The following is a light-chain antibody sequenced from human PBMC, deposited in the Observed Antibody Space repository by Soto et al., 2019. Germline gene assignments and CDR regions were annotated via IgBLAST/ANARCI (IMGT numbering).Light chain of an antibody. V-gene: IGKV3-20*01. CDR3: QQYGSSPWT. J-gene: IGKJ1*01. CDR1: QSVSSSY. CDR2: GAS. Sequence: EIVLTQSPGTLSLSPGERATLSCMASQSVSSSYLAWYQQKPGQAPRLLIYGASSSATCIPDRFSGSGSGTDFTLTISRLEPEDFAVYYCQQYGSSPWTFGQGTKVEIK.